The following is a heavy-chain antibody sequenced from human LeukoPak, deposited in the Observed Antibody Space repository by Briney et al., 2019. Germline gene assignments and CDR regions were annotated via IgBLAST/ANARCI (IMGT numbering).Heavy chain of an antibody. V-gene: IGHV3-7*03. CDR1: GFTFSSYW. CDR3: VRDGVPERWLHLGY. J-gene: IGHJ4*02. CDR2: IKQDGSEK. D-gene: IGHD5-24*01. Sequence: GGSLRLSCAASGFTFSSYWMSWVRQAPGKGLEWVANIKQDGSEKYYVDSVKGRFTISRDNGKNSLYLQMNSLRAEDTAVYYCVRDGVPERWLHLGYWGQGTLVTVSS.